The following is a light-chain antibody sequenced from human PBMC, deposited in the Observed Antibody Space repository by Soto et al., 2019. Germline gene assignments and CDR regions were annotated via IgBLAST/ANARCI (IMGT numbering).Light chain of an antibody. V-gene: IGKV1-9*01. Sequence: DIQLTQSPSFLSASVGDRVTITCRASQGIASYLAWYQQKPGKAPKLLIYGASTLQSGVPSRFSGSGSETEFTLTISSLQPEDFATDYCQQLNSYSSWTFGQGTKVEIK. J-gene: IGKJ1*01. CDR2: GAS. CDR1: QGIASY. CDR3: QQLNSYSSWT.